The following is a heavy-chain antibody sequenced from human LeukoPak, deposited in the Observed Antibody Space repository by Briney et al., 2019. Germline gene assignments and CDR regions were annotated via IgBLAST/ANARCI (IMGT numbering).Heavy chain of an antibody. CDR3: ARELTRVITYFDY. CDR1: GFTFSSYE. V-gene: IGHV3-48*03. D-gene: IGHD3-22*01. CDR2: ISSSGSTI. J-gene: IGHJ4*02. Sequence: PGGSLRLSCAASGFTFSSYEMNWVRQAPGKGLEWVSYISSSGSTIYYADSVKGRFTISRDNAKNSLYLQMNSLRAEDTAVYYCARELTRVITYFDYWGQGTLVTVSP.